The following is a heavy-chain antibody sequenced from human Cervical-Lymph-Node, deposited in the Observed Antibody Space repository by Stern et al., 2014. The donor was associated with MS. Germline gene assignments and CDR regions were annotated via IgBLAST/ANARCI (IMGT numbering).Heavy chain of an antibody. Sequence: VQLVESGAEVKKPGSSVKLACKASGDCLSNFYISWGRQHPGQGLEWMGGITPHFGTANYAHRFHGRVTFNADVSTDTVYIHLSSLRSDDTPVYYCTSHQEGIAAFWGQGPLVTVSS. CDR2: ITPHFGTA. CDR1: GDCLSNFY. V-gene: IGHV1-69*01. D-gene: IGHD2-21*01. CDR3: TSHQEGIAAF. J-gene: IGHJ4*02.